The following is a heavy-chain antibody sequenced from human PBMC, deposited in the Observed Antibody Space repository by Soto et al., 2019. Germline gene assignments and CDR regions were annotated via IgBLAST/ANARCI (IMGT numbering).Heavy chain of an antibody. CDR2: ISAYNGNT. CDR1: GYTFTSYG. J-gene: IGHJ6*02. V-gene: IGHV1-18*04. Sequence: EASVKVSCKASGYTFTSYGISWVRQAPGQGLEWMGWISAYNGNTNYAQKLQGRVTMTTDTSASTAYMELRSLRSDDTAVYYCARVRITIFGVVIAQPSSGMDVWGQGTTVTVSS. D-gene: IGHD3-3*01. CDR3: ARVRITIFGVVIAQPSSGMDV.